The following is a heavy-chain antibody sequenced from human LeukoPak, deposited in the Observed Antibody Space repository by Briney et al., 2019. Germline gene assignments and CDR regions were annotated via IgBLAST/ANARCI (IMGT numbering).Heavy chain of an antibody. D-gene: IGHD4-17*01. CDR2: IYYSGST. Sequence: SETLSLTCTVSGGSISSYYWSWIRQPPGKGLEWIGSIYYSGSTYYNPSLKSRVTISVDTSKNQFSLKLSSVTAADTAVYYCARVRLRGWFDPWGQGTLVTVSS. V-gene: IGHV4-59*12. J-gene: IGHJ5*02. CDR3: ARVRLRGWFDP. CDR1: GGSISSYY.